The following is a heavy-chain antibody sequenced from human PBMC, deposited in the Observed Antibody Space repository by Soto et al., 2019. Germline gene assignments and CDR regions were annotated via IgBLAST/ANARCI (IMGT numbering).Heavy chain of an antibody. J-gene: IGHJ6*02. CDR3: ARRQWLVGGYYYGMDV. CDR1: GYTFTSYG. D-gene: IGHD6-19*01. V-gene: IGHV1-18*01. CDR2: TSAYNGNT. Sequence: QVQLVQSGAEVKKPGASVKVSCKASGYTFTSYGISWVRQAPGQGLEWMGWTSAYNGNTNYAQKLQGRVTRTTDTSTSTAYMELRSLRSDDTAVYYCARRQWLVGGYYYGMDVWGQGTRVTVSS.